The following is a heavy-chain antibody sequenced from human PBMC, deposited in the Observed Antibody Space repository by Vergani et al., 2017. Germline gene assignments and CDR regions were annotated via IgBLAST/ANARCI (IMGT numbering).Heavy chain of an antibody. J-gene: IGHJ6*03. D-gene: IGHD2-21*02. CDR1: GGTFSSYA. V-gene: IGHV1-69*01. Sequence: QVQLVQSGAEVKKPGSSVKVSCKASGGTFSSYAISWVRQAPGQGLEWMGGIIPIFGTANYAQKFQGRVTITADESTSTAYMELSSLRSEDTAVNYCARGGAYCGGDCRYYYYYMDVWGKGTTVTVSS. CDR3: ARGGAYCGGDCRYYYYYMDV. CDR2: IIPIFGTA.